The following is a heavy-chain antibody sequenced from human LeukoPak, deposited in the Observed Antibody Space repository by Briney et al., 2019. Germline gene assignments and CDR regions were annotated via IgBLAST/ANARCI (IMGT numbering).Heavy chain of an antibody. CDR2: IKSKTDGGTT. J-gene: IGHJ4*02. D-gene: IGHD3-10*01. Sequence: GGTLRLSCAASGCTFSNAWMSWVRQAPGKGLEWVGRIKSKTDGGTTDYAAPVKGKFPISRDDSKNTMYLQMNSLKTEDTAVYYCTTDVVADYYGSGSYYRSGYWGQGTLVTVSS. CDR3: TTDVVADYYGSGSYYRSGY. V-gene: IGHV3-15*01. CDR1: GCTFSNAW.